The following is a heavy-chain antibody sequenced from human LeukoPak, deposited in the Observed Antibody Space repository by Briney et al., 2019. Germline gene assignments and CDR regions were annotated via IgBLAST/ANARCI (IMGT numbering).Heavy chain of an antibody. D-gene: IGHD3-10*01. V-gene: IGHV4-30-4*07. CDR3: ASRDMIRGGGFDN. Sequence: SETLSLTCTVSGDSMSSDSYSWTWIRQPPGKQLEWIGYIFYGGNTYTNPSLKSRGTISIDTSKKQFSLQLTSVTAADTAVYYCASRDMIRGGGFDNWGQGILVTVSS. CDR1: GDSMSSDSYS. J-gene: IGHJ4*02. CDR2: IFYGGNT.